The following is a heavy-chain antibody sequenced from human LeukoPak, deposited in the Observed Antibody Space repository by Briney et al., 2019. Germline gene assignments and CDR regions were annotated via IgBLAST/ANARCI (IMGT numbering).Heavy chain of an antibody. V-gene: IGHV4-34*01. Sequence: SEILSLTCAVYGGSFSGYYWSWIRQPPGKGLEWIGEINHSGSTNYNPSLKSRVTISVDTSKNQFSLELSSVTAADTAVYYCARGERKIVALDYWGQGTLVTVSS. D-gene: IGHD5-12*01. CDR3: ARGERKIVALDY. J-gene: IGHJ4*02. CDR1: GGSFSGYY. CDR2: INHSGST.